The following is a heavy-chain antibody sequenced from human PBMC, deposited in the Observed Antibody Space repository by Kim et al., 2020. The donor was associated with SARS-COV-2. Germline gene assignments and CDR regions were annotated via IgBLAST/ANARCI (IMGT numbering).Heavy chain of an antibody. V-gene: IGHV3-21*01. CDR2: ISSSSSYI. CDR3: ASTYYDFWSGYYHFDY. CDR1: GFTFSSYS. D-gene: IGHD3-3*01. J-gene: IGHJ4*02. Sequence: GGSLRLSCAASGFTFSSYSMNWVRQAPGKGLEWVSSISSSSSYIYYADSVKGRFTISRDNAKNSLYLQMNSLRAEDTAVYYCASTYYDFWSGYYHFDYWGQGTLVTVSS.